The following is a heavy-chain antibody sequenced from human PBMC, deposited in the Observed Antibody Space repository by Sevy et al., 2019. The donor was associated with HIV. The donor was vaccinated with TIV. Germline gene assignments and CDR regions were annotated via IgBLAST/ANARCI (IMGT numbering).Heavy chain of an antibody. CDR3: AQETFGRFDS. CDR1: GFSFSAYW. Sequence: GSLRLSCAASGFSFSAYWMNWVRQAPGKGLEWVANIKPDGSDKHYVDSAEGRFTISRDNAKNSQYLQMNSLRVEDTAMYYCAQETFGRFDSWGQGTLVTVSS. V-gene: IGHV3-7*01. J-gene: IGHJ4*02. D-gene: IGHD1-26*01. CDR2: IKPDGSDK.